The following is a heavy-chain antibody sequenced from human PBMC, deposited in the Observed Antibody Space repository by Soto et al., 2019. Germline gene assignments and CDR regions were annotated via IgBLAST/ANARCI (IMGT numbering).Heavy chain of an antibody. CDR1: GGSISSYY. CDR3: ARAPRGPSPRWDV. D-gene: IGHD3-10*01. CDR2: IYTSGST. V-gene: IGHV4-4*07. J-gene: IGHJ6*02. Sequence: SETLSITCTVSGGSISSYYWSWIRQPAGKGLEWIGRIYTSGSTNYNPSLKSRVTLSVDRSKNHFSLNLTSVTAADTAMYYCARAPRGPSPRWDVWGQGPTVPVSS.